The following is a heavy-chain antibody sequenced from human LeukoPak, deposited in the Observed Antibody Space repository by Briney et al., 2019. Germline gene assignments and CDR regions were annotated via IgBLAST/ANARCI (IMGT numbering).Heavy chain of an antibody. CDR2: INPNSGGT. D-gene: IGHD5-18*01. CDR3: ARAGDTAMVVDV. J-gene: IGHJ6*02. Sequence: ASVKVSCKASGDTFIGYYMHWVRHAPGQGGEWMVWINPNSGGTNYAQKFQGRVTMTRDTSISTAYMELSRLRSDDTAVYYCARAGDTAMVVDVWGQGTTVTVSS. CDR1: GDTFIGYY. V-gene: IGHV1-2*02.